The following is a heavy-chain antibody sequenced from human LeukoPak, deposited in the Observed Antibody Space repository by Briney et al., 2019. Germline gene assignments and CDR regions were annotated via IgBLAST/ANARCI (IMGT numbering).Heavy chain of an antibody. D-gene: IGHD2-21*01. CDR1: GYTFTNYY. V-gene: IGHV1-46*01. CDR3: AREEYGGYFDY. CDR2: INPTGTGT. J-gene: IGHJ4*02. Sequence: ASVKVSCKASGYTFTNYYMHWVRQAPGQGLEWMGLINPTGTGTNYAQKFRGRVTMTRDTSTTTVYMELSSLTSEDTAVYYCAREEYGGYFDYWGQGAQVTVSS.